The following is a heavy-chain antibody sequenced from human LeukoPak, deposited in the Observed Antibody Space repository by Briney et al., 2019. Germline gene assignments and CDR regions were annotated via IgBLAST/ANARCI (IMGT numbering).Heavy chain of an antibody. D-gene: IGHD5-12*01. V-gene: IGHV4-59*01. CDR3: ARESYEGYFQH. CDR2: IYYSGST. J-gene: IGHJ1*01. Sequence: GSLRLSCAASGFTFSSYAMSWVRQAPGKGLEWIGYIYYSGSTNYNPSLKSRVTISVDTSKNQFSLKLSSVTAADTAVYYCARESYEGYFQHWGQGTLVTVSS. CDR1: GFTFSSYA.